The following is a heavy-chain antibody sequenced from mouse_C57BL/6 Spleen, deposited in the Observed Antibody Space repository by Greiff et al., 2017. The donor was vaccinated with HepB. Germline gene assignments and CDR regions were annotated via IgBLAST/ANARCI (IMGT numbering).Heavy chain of an antibody. CDR2: IRLKSDNYAT. D-gene: IGHD1-1*01. Sequence: EVKLVESGGGLVQPGGSMKLSCVASGFTFSNYWMNWVRQSPEKGLEWVAQIRLKSDNYATHYAESVKGRFTISRDDSKSSVYLQMNNLRAEDTGIYYCTGGGYYYGSSFDYWGQGTTLTVSS. CDR1: GFTFSNYW. J-gene: IGHJ2*01. CDR3: TGGGYYYGSSFDY. V-gene: IGHV6-3*01.